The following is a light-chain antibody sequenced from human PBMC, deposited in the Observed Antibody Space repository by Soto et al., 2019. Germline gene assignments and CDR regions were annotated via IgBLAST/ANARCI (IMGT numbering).Light chain of an antibody. CDR2: DVS. J-gene: IGLJ1*01. V-gene: IGLV2-14*01. Sequence: QSALTQPASVSGSPGQSITVSCTGSSSDIGAYKYVSWYQQRPGKATKLIIYDVSNRPSGVSSRFGGSKSGNTASLTISGLQAEDEADYYCRSYTRSSTYVFGTGTKLTVL. CDR1: SSDIGAYKY. CDR3: RSYTRSSTYV.